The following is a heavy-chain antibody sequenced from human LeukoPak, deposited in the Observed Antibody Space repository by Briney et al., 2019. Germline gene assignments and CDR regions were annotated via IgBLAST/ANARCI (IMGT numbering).Heavy chain of an antibody. CDR2: IDHRGDT. Sequence: KPSETLTLTCAVYGGSFSSYYWSWIRQSPGKGLEWIAEIDHRGDTNYNPSVKSRVTISVDTSKNQFSLKVRSLSAADTAVYYCARGPTTSETGYFDFWGQGTLVTVSS. CDR1: GGSFSSYY. D-gene: IGHD1-1*01. V-gene: IGHV4-34*01. J-gene: IGHJ4*03. CDR3: ARGPTTSETGYFDF.